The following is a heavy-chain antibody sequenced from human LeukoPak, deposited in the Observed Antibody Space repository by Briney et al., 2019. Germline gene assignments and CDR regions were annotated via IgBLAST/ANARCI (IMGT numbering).Heavy chain of an antibody. J-gene: IGHJ4*02. CDR3: AKGVVPAAYRYYFDY. V-gene: IGHV3-23*01. CDR2: ISGSGGST. CDR1: GFTFSSYA. Sequence: GGSLRLSCAASGFTFSSYAMSWVRQAPGKGLEWVSSISGSGGSTYYTDSVKGRFTISRDNSKNTLHLRMNSLRAEDTAVCYCAKGVVPAAYRYYFDYWGQGTLVTVSS. D-gene: IGHD2-2*01.